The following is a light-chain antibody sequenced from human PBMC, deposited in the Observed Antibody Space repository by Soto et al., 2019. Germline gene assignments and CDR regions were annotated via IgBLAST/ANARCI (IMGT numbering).Light chain of an antibody. CDR1: QSVSRW. V-gene: IGKV1-5*03. CDR2: KAS. Sequence: DIQMTQSPSTLSASVGDRLTITCRANQSVSRWLAWYQQKPGKAPKLLIYKASTLESGVPLRFSGSGSGTELTLTISSVQPDDSATYYCQQYSTSPYNFGQGTKLDIK. CDR3: QQYSTSPYN. J-gene: IGKJ2*01.